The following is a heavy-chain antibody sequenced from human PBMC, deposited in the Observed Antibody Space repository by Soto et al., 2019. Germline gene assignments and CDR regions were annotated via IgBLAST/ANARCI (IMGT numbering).Heavy chain of an antibody. CDR2: INPSGGST. CDR1: GYTFTSYY. V-gene: IGHV1-46*01. D-gene: IGHD3-10*01. CDR3: AREQPGPDGAGSGYYYYYGMDV. Sequence: ASVKVSCKASGYTFTSYYMHWVRQAPGQGLEWMGIINPSGGSTSYAQKFQGRVTMTRDMSTSTVYMELSSLRSEDTAVYYCAREQPGPDGAGSGYYYYYGMDVWGQGTTVTVSS. J-gene: IGHJ6*02.